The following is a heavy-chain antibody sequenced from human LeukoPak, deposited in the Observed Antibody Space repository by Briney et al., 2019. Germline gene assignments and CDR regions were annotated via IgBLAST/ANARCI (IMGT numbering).Heavy chain of an antibody. CDR2: INPSGGTT. D-gene: IGHD3-10*01. CDR3: ARVSLIYGSGSYYQSPLAY. J-gene: IGHJ4*02. Sequence: ASVKVSCKASGYTFTSYYMHWVRQAPGQGLEWMGLINPSGGTTGYAQKFQGRVTMTRDTSTSIVYMELSSLRSEDTAVYYCARVSLIYGSGSYYQSPLAYWGQGTLVTVSS. V-gene: IGHV1-46*01. CDR1: GYTFTSYY.